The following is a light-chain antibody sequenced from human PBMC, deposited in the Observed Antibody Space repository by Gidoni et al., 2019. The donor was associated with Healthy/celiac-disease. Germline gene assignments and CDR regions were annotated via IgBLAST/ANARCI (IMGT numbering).Light chain of an antibody. CDR2: DVS. CDR3: CSYAGSYPWV. Sequence: QSALTQPRSVSGSPGQSVTISCPGTSSAVGGYNYVSWYQQHPGKAPKLMIYDVSKRPSGVPDRFSGSKSGNTASLTISGLQAEDEADYYCCSYAGSYPWVFGGGTKLTVL. CDR1: SSAVGGYNY. J-gene: IGLJ3*02. V-gene: IGLV2-11*01.